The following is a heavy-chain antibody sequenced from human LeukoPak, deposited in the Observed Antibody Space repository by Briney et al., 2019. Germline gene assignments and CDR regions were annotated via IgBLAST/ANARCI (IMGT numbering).Heavy chain of an antibody. J-gene: IGHJ5*02. Sequence: GGSLRLSCAASGFIFSSYSMNWVRQAPGKGLEWVSSISSSSSYIYYADSVKGRFTISRDNAKNSLYPQMNSLRAEDTAVYYCARDDAGYSYDPRGWFDPWGQGTLVTVSS. CDR1: GFIFSSYS. V-gene: IGHV3-21*01. CDR2: ISSSSSYI. CDR3: ARDDAGYSYDPRGWFDP. D-gene: IGHD5-18*01.